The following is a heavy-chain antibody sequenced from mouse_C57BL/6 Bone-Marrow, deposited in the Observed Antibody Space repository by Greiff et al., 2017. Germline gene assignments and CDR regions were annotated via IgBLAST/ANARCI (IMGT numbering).Heavy chain of an antibody. CDR2: FYPRRGNT. V-gene: IGHV1-81*01. D-gene: IGHD1-1*01. CDR3: ASSDYYGSSYGAMDY. Sequence: QVPLQQSGAELARPGASVTLSCKASGYTFPSYGISWVKQRTGPGLEWIGAFYPRRGNTYYTEKFKGKANLTADKSSSTAYMELRSLKSEDSAVYFCASSDYYGSSYGAMDYWGQGTSVTVSS. J-gene: IGHJ4*01. CDR1: GYTFPSYG.